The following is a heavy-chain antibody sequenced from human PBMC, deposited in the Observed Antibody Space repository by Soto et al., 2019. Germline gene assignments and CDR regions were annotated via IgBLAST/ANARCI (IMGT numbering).Heavy chain of an antibody. D-gene: IGHD3-10*01. J-gene: IGHJ6*04. V-gene: IGHV3-74*01. CDR2: INSDGSST. CDR1: GFTFSSYW. Sequence: GGSLRLSCAASGFTFSSYWMHWVRQAPGKGLVWVSRINSDGSSTSYADSVKGRFTISRDNAKNTLYLQMNSLRAEDTAVYYCASVLPFYGSGSKPQFDLDVCGKGTTVTVSS. CDR3: ASVLPFYGSGSKPQFDLDV.